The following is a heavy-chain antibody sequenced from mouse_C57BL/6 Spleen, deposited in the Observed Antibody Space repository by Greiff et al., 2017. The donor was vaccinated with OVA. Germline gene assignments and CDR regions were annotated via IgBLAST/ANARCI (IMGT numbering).Heavy chain of an antibody. CDR2: INPNNGGT. V-gene: IGHV1-22*01. CDR3: ARGGGYYGNYAMDY. Sequence: EVKLVESGPELVKPGASVKMSCKASGYTFTDYNMHWVKQSHGKSLEWIGYINPNNGGTSYNQKFKGKATLTVNKSSSTAYMELRSLTSEDSAVYYCARGGGYYGNYAMDYWGQGTSVTVSS. CDR1: GYTFTDYN. J-gene: IGHJ4*01. D-gene: IGHD1-1*01.